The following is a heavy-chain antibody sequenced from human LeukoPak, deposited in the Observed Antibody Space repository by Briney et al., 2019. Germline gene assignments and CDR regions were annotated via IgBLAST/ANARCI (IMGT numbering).Heavy chain of an antibody. D-gene: IGHD3-3*01. CDR1: GFTFSDHF. CDR2: SRNKASSYTT. CDR3: ARAYQLLKRFLEWLLNYYYYYGMDV. J-gene: IGHJ6*02. V-gene: IGHV3-72*01. Sequence: GGSLRLSCAVSGFTFSDHFMDWVRQAPGKGLEWVGRSRNKASSYTTEYAASVKGRFIISRDDSKNALYLQMNGLKTEDTAVYYCARAYQLLKRFLEWLLNYYYYYGMDVWGQGTTVTVSS.